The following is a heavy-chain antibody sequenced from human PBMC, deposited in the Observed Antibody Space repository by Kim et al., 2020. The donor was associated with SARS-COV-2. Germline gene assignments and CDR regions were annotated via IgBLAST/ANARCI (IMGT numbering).Heavy chain of an antibody. D-gene: IGHD3-22*01. Sequence: ASVKVSCKVSGYTLTELSMHWVRQAPGKGLEWMGGFDPEDGETIYAQKFQGRVTMTEDTSTDTAYMELSSLRSEDTAVYYCATRDSSGYSLAPATIYYYYGMDVWGQGTTVTVSS. J-gene: IGHJ6*02. CDR3: ATRDSSGYSLAPATIYYYYGMDV. V-gene: IGHV1-24*01. CDR2: FDPEDGET. CDR1: GYTLTELS.